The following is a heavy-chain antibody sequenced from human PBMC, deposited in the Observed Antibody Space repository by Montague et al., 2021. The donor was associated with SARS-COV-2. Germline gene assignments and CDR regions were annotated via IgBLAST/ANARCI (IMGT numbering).Heavy chain of an antibody. CDR2: ISGSGGGT. J-gene: IGHJ6*02. V-gene: IGHV3-23*01. CDR3: AKDSYYYGLGYGMDV. D-gene: IGHD3-10*01. CDR1: GFTFSHSA. Sequence: SLRLSCAASGFTFSHSAMNWVRQAPGKGLEWVSGISGSGGGTYYXXSVTVRFAISRDNSKNVLYLQMNSLRAEDTALYYCAKDSYYYGLGYGMDVWGQGTTVTVSS.